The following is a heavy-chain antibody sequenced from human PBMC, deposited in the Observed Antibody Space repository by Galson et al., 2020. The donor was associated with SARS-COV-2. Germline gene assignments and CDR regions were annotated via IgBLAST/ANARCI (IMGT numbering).Heavy chain of an antibody. J-gene: IGHJ6*02. Sequence: HGESLKISCDFSRYTLSSYWIAWVRQMPGKGLEWVGRIDPTDSYTKYNPTLQGHVTISADESISTAYLQWNRLKASDTALYYCARRGHSTLGLDVWGQGTAVTVSS. D-gene: IGHD2-2*01. V-gene: IGHV5-10-1*01. CDR3: ARRGHSTLGLDV. CDR2: IDPTDSYT. CDR1: RYTLSSYW.